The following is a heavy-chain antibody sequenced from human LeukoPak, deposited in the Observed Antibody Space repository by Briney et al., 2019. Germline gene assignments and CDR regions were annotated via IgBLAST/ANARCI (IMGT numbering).Heavy chain of an antibody. CDR1: GFTFSSYA. V-gene: IGHV3-30-3*01. CDR3: ARAKELWLKSSGRGFDY. CDR2: ISYDGSNK. J-gene: IGHJ4*02. D-gene: IGHD3-16*01. Sequence: GGSLRLSCAASGFTFSSYAMHWVRQAPGKGLEWVAVISYDGSNKYYADSVKGRFTISRDNSKNTLYLQMNSLRAEDTAVYYCARAKELWLKSSGRGFDYWGQGTLVTVSS.